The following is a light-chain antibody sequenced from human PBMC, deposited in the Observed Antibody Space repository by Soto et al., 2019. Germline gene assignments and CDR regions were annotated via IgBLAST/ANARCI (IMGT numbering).Light chain of an antibody. CDR2: VAS. CDR1: RMVGGEF. J-gene: IGKJ5*01. V-gene: IGKV3-20*01. Sequence: EIVLTQSPGTLSLSPGERATLPSRPSRMVGGEFLAWYQRKPGQAPRLLINVASTRATGIPDRFSGSGSGTDFTLTISRLEPEDFAVYYCQQYGTSPIAFGQGTRLE. CDR3: QQYGTSPIA.